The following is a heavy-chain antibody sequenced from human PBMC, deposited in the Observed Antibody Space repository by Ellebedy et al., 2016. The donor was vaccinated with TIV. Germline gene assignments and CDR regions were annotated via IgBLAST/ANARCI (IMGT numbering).Heavy chain of an antibody. CDR1: Y. CDR3: ARGDSSSSRVYY. Sequence: YMSWIRQHPGKGLEWIGYIYHSGSTYYNPSLKSRVTISADTSKNQFSLKLTSVTAADTAVYFCARGDSSSSRVYYWGQGILVTVSS. CDR2: IYHSGST. D-gene: IGHD6-6*01. J-gene: IGHJ4*02. V-gene: IGHV4-30-4*06.